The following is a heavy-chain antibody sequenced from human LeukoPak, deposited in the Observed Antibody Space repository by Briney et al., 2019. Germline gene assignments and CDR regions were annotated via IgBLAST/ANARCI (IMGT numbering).Heavy chain of an antibody. D-gene: IGHD2-2*01. CDR3: AKGGYCSSTSCYPDFDY. Sequence: GGSLRLSCAASGFTFSSYGMHWVRQAPGKGLEWVAFIRYDGSNKYYADSVKGRLTISRDNSKNTLYLQMNSLRAEDTAVYYCAKGGYCSSTSCYPDFDYWGQGTLVTVSS. CDR2: IRYDGSNK. V-gene: IGHV3-30*02. J-gene: IGHJ4*02. CDR1: GFTFSSYG.